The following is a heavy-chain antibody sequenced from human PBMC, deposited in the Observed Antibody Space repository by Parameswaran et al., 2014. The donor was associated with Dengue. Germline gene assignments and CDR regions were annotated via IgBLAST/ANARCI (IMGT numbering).Heavy chain of an antibody. Sequence: SWVRQAPGQGLEWMGWISAHNGDTNYAQKLQGRVTMTTDTSTSTAYMELRSLRSDDTAVYYCARDLTFSLEGFVVVPDAPGDDAYYGMDVWGRGTTVTVSS. CDR2: ISAHNGDT. J-gene: IGHJ6*02. CDR3: ARDLTFSLEGFVVVPDAPGDDAYYGMDV. D-gene: IGHD2-2*01. V-gene: IGHV1-18*01.